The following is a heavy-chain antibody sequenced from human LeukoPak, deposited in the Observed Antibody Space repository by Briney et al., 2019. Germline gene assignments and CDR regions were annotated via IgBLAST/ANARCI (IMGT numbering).Heavy chain of an antibody. CDR3: ARSGSYPYYFDY. Sequence: SETLSLTCTVSGGSISSSSYYWSWIRQPPGKGLEWIGYIYYSGSTNYNPSLKSRVTISVDTSKNQFSLKLSSVTAADTAVYYCARSGSYPYYFDYWGQGTLVTVSS. D-gene: IGHD3-10*01. J-gene: IGHJ4*02. CDR2: IYYSGST. V-gene: IGHV4-61*01. CDR1: GGSISSSSYY.